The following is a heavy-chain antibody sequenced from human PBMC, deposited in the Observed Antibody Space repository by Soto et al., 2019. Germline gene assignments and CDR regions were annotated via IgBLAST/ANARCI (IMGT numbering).Heavy chain of an antibody. V-gene: IGHV3-30*18. CDR1: GFTFSSYC. J-gene: IGHJ6*02. CDR3: AKDTDGRVPAAILSGMDV. Sequence: PGGSLRLSCAASGFTFSSYCRHWVRQAPGKGLEWVAVISYDGSNKYYADSVKGRFTISRDNSKNTLYLQMNSLRAEDTAVYYCAKDTDGRVPAAILSGMDVWGQGTTVTVSS. CDR2: ISYDGSNK. D-gene: IGHD2-2*01.